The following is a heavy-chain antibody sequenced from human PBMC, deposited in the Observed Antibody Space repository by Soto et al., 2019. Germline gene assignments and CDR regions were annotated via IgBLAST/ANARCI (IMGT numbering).Heavy chain of an antibody. CDR2: IYYSGST. CDR1: GGSISSYY. J-gene: IGHJ4*02. D-gene: IGHD3-3*01. Sequence: TSETLSLTCTVSGGSISSYYWSWIRQPPGKGLEWIGYIYYSGSTNYNPSLKSRVTISVDTSRNQFSLKLSSVTAADTAVYYCARAISTIFGVAAFDYWGQGTLVXVAS. V-gene: IGHV4-59*01. CDR3: ARAISTIFGVAAFDY.